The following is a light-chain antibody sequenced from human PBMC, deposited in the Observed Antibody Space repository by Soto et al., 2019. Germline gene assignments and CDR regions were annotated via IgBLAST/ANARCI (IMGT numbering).Light chain of an antibody. J-gene: IGKJ1*01. CDR1: QSVSSN. V-gene: IGKV3-15*01. CDR3: QQCNNGPGT. CDR2: GAS. Sequence: EIVMTQSPATLSVSPGERATLSCRASQSVSSNLAWYQQKPGQAPRLLIYGASTRATGIPASFSGSGSGTEFTLTTSSPQSEDFADYYCQQCNNGPGTFGQGTKVEIK.